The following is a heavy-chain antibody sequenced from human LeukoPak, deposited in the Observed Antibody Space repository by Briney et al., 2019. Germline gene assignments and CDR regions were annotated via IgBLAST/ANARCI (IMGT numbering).Heavy chain of an antibody. D-gene: IGHD5-12*01. J-gene: IGHJ3*02. CDR1: GGSISSSSYY. CDR2: IYYSGST. V-gene: IGHV4-39*07. CDR3: ARAGLVATIWGAFDI. Sequence: SETLSLTCTVSGGSISSSSYYWGWIRQPPGKGLEWIGSIYYSGSTYYNPSLKSRVTISVDTSKNQFSLKLSSVTAADTAVYYCARAGLVATIWGAFDIWGQGTMVTVSS.